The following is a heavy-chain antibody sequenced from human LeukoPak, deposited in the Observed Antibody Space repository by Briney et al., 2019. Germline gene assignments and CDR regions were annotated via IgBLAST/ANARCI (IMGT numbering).Heavy chain of an antibody. CDR3: AKGSYYDSSGSFYFDY. J-gene: IGHJ4*02. V-gene: IGHV3-23*01. CDR1: GFTFSSYA. D-gene: IGHD3-22*01. Sequence: GGSLRLSCAATGFTFSSYAMSWVRQAPGKGLEWVSGISGSGDNTYYADSVKGRFTISRDNSKNTLYVQVNSLGTEDTAAYYCAKGSYYDSSGSFYFDYWGQGTLVTVSS. CDR2: ISGSGDNT.